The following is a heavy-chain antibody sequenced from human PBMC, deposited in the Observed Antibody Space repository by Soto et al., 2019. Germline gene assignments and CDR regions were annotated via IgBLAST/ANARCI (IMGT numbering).Heavy chain of an antibody. J-gene: IGHJ4*02. CDR1: GGSISSSSYY. CDR3: ARLSSGQWLAPDY. CDR2: IYYSGST. D-gene: IGHD6-19*01. Sequence: SETLSLTCTVSGGSISSSSYYWGWIRQPPGKGLEWIGSIYYSGSTYYNPSLKSRVTISVDTSKNQFSLKLSSVTAADTAVYYCARLSSGQWLAPDYWGQGTLVTVSS. V-gene: IGHV4-39*01.